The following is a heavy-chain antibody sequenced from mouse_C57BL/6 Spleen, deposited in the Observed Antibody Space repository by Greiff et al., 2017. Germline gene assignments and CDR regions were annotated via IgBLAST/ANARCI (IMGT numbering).Heavy chain of an antibody. J-gene: IGHJ2*01. CDR2: IHPNSGST. D-gene: IGHD1-2*01. CDR1: GYTFISYW. V-gene: IGHV1-64*01. CDR3: ARGGGLGGYFDY. Sequence: VQLQQPGAELVKPGASVKLSCKASGYTFISYWMHWVKQRPGQGLEWIGMIHPNSGSTNYNEKFKSKATLTVDKSSSTAYMQLSSLTSEDSAVYYCARGGGLGGYFDYWGQGTTLTVSS.